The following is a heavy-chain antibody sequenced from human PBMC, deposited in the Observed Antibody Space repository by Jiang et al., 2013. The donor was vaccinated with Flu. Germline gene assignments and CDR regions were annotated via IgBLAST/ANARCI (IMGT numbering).Heavy chain of an antibody. V-gene: IGHV4-30-4*01. D-gene: IGHD1-26*01. J-gene: IGHJ4*02. CDR1: GDSISSGGYC. CDR2: IYYSGRH. CDR3: ARETSGSSLDY. Sequence: TRSVSGDSISSGGYCWRWIRQPPGKGLEWIGNIYYSGRHLLQPSLKSRVAISVDTSENQFSLNLSSVTAADTAVYYCARETSGSSLDYWGQGTLVTVSS.